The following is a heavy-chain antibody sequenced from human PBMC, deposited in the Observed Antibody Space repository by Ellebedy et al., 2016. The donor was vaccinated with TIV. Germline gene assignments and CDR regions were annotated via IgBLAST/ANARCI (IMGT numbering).Heavy chain of an antibody. CDR2: ISGSSLST. CDR1: GFTFSNYA. J-gene: IGHJ4*02. Sequence: GESLKISXAVSGFTFSNYAMSWVRQAPGKGLEWVSSISGSSLSTYYADSVKGRFTISRDNSKNTIFLHVNRLKAEYTAVSYCAKPGRTIVTSGIFDYWGRGTLVTVSS. CDR3: AKPGRTIVTSGIFDY. V-gene: IGHV3-23*01. D-gene: IGHD4-11*01.